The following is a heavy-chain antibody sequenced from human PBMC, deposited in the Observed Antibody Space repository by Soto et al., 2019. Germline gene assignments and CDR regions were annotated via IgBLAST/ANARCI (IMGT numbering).Heavy chain of an antibody. CDR3: VKDSPIGSVFSGHDDIDS. V-gene: IGHV1-18*01. CDR2: ITTDKGKT. CDR1: GYTITSNG. D-gene: IGHD5-12*01. J-gene: IGHJ4*02. Sequence: ASVKVSCTTCGYTITSNGISCVRQAPGQGLEWMGWITTDKGKTTYAQKFQGRVTMTTDTSTSTAYMELRSLRSDDTAVYYCVKDSPIGSVFSGHDDIDSWGQGTPVTVSS.